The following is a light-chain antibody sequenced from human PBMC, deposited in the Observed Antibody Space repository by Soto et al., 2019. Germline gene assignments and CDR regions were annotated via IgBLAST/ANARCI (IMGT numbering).Light chain of an antibody. Sequence: DVQMTQSPSTVSASLGDRVTMTCRASQNVDDSLAWYQQRPGKAPKLLIYDASILQSGVPSRFSGSGFGTEFTLTINGLQPDDFAVYFCQHFHTKPITFGQGTRLEI. J-gene: IGKJ5*01. V-gene: IGKV1-5*01. CDR1: QNVDDS. CDR3: QHFHTKPIT. CDR2: DAS.